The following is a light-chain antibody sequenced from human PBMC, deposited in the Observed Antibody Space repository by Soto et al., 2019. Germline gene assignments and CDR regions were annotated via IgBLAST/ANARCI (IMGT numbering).Light chain of an antibody. CDR3: QQSDSNPRT. V-gene: IGKV1-39*01. CDR1: QTIRTF. Sequence: DIEMTQSPSSLSASVGDRVIITCRASQTIRTFLNWYQQKPGKAPKLLIFGASSLQSGVTLRFSGSGSGAEFSLIITSFQPEDVATYYCQQSDSNPRTFGQGTKVEIK. CDR2: GAS. J-gene: IGKJ1*01.